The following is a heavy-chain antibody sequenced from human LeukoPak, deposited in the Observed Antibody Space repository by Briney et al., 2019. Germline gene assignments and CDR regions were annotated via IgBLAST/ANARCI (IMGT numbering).Heavy chain of an antibody. CDR1: GFTFSSYW. V-gene: IGHV3-7*01. CDR3: AREYGSGSYYVIYYYYYMDV. J-gene: IGHJ6*03. Sequence: GGSLRLSCAASGFTFSSYWMSWVRQAPGKGLEWVANIKQDGSEKYYVDSVKGRFTISRDNAKNSLYLQMNSLRAEDTAVYYCAREYGSGSYYVIYYYYYMDVWGKGTTVTISS. CDR2: IKQDGSEK. D-gene: IGHD3-10*01.